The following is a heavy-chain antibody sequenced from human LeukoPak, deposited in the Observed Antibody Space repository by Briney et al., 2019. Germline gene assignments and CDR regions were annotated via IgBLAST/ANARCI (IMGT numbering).Heavy chain of an antibody. CDR1: GFTFSNYF. J-gene: IGHJ5*02. CDR3: ARRVDATRWFDP. V-gene: IGHV3-74*03. Sequence: GGSLRLSCAASGFTFSNYFMHWVRQAPGKGPVWVSRINSDGTTTMYADSVKGRFTISRDNAKNTLYLQMNSLRDEDTAVYYCARRVDATRWFDPWGQGTLVTVSS. CDR2: INSDGTTT. D-gene: IGHD2-15*01.